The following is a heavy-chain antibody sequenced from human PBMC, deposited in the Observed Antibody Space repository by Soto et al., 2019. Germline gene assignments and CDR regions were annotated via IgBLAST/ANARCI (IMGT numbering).Heavy chain of an antibody. CDR1: GGSISSYY. J-gene: IGHJ3*02. D-gene: IGHD3-10*01. Sequence: SEILSLTCTVSGGSISSYYWSWIRQPPGKGLEWIGYIYYSGSTNYNPSLKSRVTISVDTSKNQFSLKLSSVTAADTAVYYCARVWGGAFDIWGQGTMVTVS. V-gene: IGHV4-59*01. CDR2: IYYSGST. CDR3: ARVWGGAFDI.